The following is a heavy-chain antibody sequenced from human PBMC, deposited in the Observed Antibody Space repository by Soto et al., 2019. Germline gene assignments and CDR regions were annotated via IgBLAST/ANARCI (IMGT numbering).Heavy chain of an antibody. CDR2: IYYSGST. D-gene: IGHD2-15*01. CDR1: GGSISSSSYY. V-gene: IGHV4-39*01. CDR3: ARHEYCSGGSCYGYFDY. Sequence: QLQLQESGPGLVKPSETLSLTCTVSGGSISSSSYYWGWIRQPPGKGLEWIGSIYYSGSTYYNPSLKSRVTISVDTSKNQFSLKLSSVTAADTAVYYCARHEYCSGGSCYGYFDYWGQGTLVTVSS. J-gene: IGHJ4*02.